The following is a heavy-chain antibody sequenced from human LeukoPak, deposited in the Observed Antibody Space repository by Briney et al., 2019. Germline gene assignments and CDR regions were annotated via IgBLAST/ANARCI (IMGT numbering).Heavy chain of an antibody. D-gene: IGHD1-26*01. CDR3: VRDNRSYNFDY. CDR1: GFTFSRYW. V-gene: IGHV3-74*01. Sequence: GGSLRLSYAASGFTFSRYWMHWVRQAPGKGLVWVSCIKSDGSSTSIADSAKGRFTISRDNAKNTVYSQMNSLRAEDTAVYYCVRDNRSYNFDYWGQGTLVTVSS. CDR2: IKSDGSST. J-gene: IGHJ4*02.